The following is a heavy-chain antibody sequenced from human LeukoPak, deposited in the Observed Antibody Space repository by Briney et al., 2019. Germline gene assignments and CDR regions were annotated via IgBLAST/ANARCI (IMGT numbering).Heavy chain of an antibody. V-gene: IGHV3-15*01. CDR2: IKSKTDRGTT. CDR1: GFIFTNAW. Sequence: GGSLRLSCAASGFIFTNAWMSWVRQAPGKGPEWVGRIKSKTDRGTTGYAAPVKGRFTISRDDSKNTLYLQMNSLKTEDTAVYYCTAGVGTSDFDYWGQGALVTVSS. J-gene: IGHJ4*02. CDR3: TAGVGTSDFDY. D-gene: IGHD1-26*01.